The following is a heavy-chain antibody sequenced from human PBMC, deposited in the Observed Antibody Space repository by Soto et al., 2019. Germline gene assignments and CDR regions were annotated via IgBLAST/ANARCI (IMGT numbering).Heavy chain of an antibody. CDR3: ARVYGLGYDYVWGSLAQLDY. CDR2: INPSGGST. Sequence: ASVKVSCKASGYTFTSYYMHWVRQAPGQGLEWMGIINPSGGSTSYAQKFQGRVTMTRDTSTSTVYMELSSLRSEDTAVYHCARVYGLGYDYVWGSLAQLDYWGQGTLVTVSS. J-gene: IGHJ4*02. CDR1: GYTFTSYY. V-gene: IGHV1-46*01. D-gene: IGHD3-16*01.